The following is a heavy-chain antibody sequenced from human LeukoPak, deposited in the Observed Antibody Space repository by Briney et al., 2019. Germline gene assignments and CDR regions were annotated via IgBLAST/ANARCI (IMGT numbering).Heavy chain of an antibody. CDR1: GGSFSGYY. D-gene: IGHD3-9*01. Sequence: SETLSLTCAVYGGSFSGYYWSWIRQPPGKGLEWIGEINHSGSTNYNPSLKSRVTISVDTSKNQFSLKLSSVTAADTAVYYCARGDKYEILTWGQGTLVTVSS. V-gene: IGHV4-34*01. J-gene: IGHJ4*02. CDR2: INHSGST. CDR3: ARGDKYEILT.